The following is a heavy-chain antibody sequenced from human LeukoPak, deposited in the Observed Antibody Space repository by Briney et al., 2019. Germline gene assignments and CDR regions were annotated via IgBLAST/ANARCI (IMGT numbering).Heavy chain of an antibody. V-gene: IGHV4-30-2*01. CDR2: IYHSGST. CDR1: GGSISSGGYS. J-gene: IGHJ4*02. Sequence: SETLSLTCTVSGGSISSGGYSWSWIRQPPGKGLEWIGYIYHSGSTYYNPSLKSRVTISVDRSKNQFSLKLSSVTAADTAVYYCARGVIQLWLPYFDYWGQGTLVTVSS. D-gene: IGHD5-18*01. CDR3: ARGVIQLWLPYFDY.